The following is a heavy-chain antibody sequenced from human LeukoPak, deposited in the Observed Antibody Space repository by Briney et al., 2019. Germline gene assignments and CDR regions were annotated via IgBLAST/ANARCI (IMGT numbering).Heavy chain of an antibody. D-gene: IGHD3-22*01. V-gene: IGHV3-23*01. CDR1: GFTFSSYG. J-gene: IGHJ4*02. Sequence: GGSLRLSCAASGFTFSSYGMSWVRQAPGKGLEWVLAISGSGGSTYYADSVKGRFTISRDNSKNTLYLQMNSLRAEDTAVYYCAKTPSYYDSSGYYSFDYWGQGTLVTVSS. CDR3: AKTPSYYDSSGYYSFDY. CDR2: ISGSGGST.